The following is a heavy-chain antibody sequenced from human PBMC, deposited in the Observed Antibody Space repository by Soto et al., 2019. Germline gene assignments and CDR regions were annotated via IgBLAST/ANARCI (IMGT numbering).Heavy chain of an antibody. CDR3: ARDGDYDFWSGYFPTFDY. CDR2: ISYDGSNK. Sequence: GGSLRLSCAASGFTFSSYAMHWVRQAPGKGLEWVAVISYDGSNKYYADSVKGRFTISRDNSKNTLYLQMNSLRAEDTAVYYCARDGDYDFWSGYFPTFDYWGQGTLVTVSS. D-gene: IGHD3-3*01. J-gene: IGHJ4*02. V-gene: IGHV3-30-3*01. CDR1: GFTFSSYA.